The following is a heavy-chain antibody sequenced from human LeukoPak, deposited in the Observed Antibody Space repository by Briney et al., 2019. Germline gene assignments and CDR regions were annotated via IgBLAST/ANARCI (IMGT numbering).Heavy chain of an antibody. CDR1: GFTFSSYA. Sequence: YPGGSLRLSCAASGFTFSSYAMSWVRQAPGKGLEWVSAISGSGGSTYYADSVKGRFTISRDNSKNTLYLQMNSLRAEDTAVYYCAKVGTGYDILTGPRWDYFDSWGQGTLVTVSS. D-gene: IGHD3-9*01. V-gene: IGHV3-23*01. CDR2: ISGSGGST. J-gene: IGHJ4*02. CDR3: AKVGTGYDILTGPRWDYFDS.